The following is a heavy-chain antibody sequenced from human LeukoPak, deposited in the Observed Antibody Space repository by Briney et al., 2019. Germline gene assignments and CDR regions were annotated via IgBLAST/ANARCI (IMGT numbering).Heavy chain of an antibody. CDR1: GFTFSSYT. CDR3: AKGGYSYGSYFDY. CDR2: IDLSGSTL. V-gene: IGHV3-23*05. J-gene: IGHJ4*02. D-gene: IGHD5-18*01. Sequence: GGSLRLSCAASGFTFSSYTMNWVRQAPGKGLEWVSYIDLSGSTLYYVDSVKGRFTISRDNSKNTPYLQMNSLRAEDTAVYYCAKGGYSYGSYFDYWGQGTLVTVSS.